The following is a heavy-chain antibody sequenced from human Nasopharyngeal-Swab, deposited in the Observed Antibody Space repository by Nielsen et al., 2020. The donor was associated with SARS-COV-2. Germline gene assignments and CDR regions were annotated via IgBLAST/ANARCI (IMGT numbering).Heavy chain of an antibody. CDR3: AKGERITIFGVVTPFDY. CDR2: ISSSGSYI. Sequence: GGSLRLSCAASGFTFSSYSMNWVRQAPGKGLEWVSSISSSGSYIYYADSVKGRFTISRDNAKNSLYLQMNSLRAEDTAVYYCAKGERITIFGVVTPFDYWGQGTLVTVSS. D-gene: IGHD3-3*01. J-gene: IGHJ4*02. V-gene: IGHV3-21*04. CDR1: GFTFSSYS.